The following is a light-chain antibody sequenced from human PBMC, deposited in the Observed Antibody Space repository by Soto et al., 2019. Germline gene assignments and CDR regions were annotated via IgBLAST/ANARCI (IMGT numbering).Light chain of an antibody. J-gene: IGKJ2*01. CDR3: QQYDSYSGYT. CDR1: QSISSW. Sequence: DIPMTQSPSTLSASVGDRVTITCRASQSISSWLAWNQQKPGKAPKFLIYDASSLESGVPSRFSGSGSGTEFTLTLSSLQPDDCATNYCQQYDSYSGYTFGQGTKREIK. V-gene: IGKV1-5*01. CDR2: DAS.